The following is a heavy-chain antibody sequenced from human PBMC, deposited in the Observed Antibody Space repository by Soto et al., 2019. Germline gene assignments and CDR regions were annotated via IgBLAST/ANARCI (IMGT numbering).Heavy chain of an antibody. V-gene: IGHV1-46*04. D-gene: IGHD3-10*01. CDR2: INPGAGST. J-gene: IGHJ4*02. Sequence: QVQLVQSGAEVTKPGASVKVSCKASGYTFTNYFLHWVRQAPGQGLEWMAIINPGAGSTNYAQTLQGRVTMTRDTSTSTVNMELNSLRSEDTAVYYCARGGMTANYAVRGNFDYWGQGTLDTVSS. CDR3: ARGGMTANYAVRGNFDY. CDR1: GYTFTNYF.